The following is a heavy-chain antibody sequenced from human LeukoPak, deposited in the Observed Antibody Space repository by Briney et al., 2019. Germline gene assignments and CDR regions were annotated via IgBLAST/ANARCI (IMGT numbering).Heavy chain of an antibody. J-gene: IGHJ4*02. CDR1: GFTFSNYG. Sequence: GGSLRLSCAASGFTFSNYGMSWVRQAPGKGLEWVSAIRGGGGSTYYADSVKGRFTLSRDNPKNTLYLQMNDLRAEDMAVYYCAKDALKKSYYYDSSGYYRTDYWGQGTLVTVSS. CDR3: AKDALKKSYYYDSSGYYRTDY. V-gene: IGHV3-23*01. CDR2: IRGGGGST. D-gene: IGHD3-22*01.